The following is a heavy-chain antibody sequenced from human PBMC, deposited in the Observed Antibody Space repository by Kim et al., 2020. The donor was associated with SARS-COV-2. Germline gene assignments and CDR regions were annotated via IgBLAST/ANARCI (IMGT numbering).Heavy chain of an antibody. J-gene: IGHJ2*01. CDR1: GGSISSSSYY. CDR2: IYYSGST. CDR3: ARHGDIVVVPAATELWYFDL. D-gene: IGHD2-2*01. Sequence: SETLSLTCTVSGGSISSSSYYWGWIRQPPGKGLEWIGSIYYSGSTYYNPSLKSRVTISVDTSKNQFSLKLSSVTAADTAVYYCARHGDIVVVPAATELWYFDLWGRGTLVTVSS. V-gene: IGHV4-39*01.